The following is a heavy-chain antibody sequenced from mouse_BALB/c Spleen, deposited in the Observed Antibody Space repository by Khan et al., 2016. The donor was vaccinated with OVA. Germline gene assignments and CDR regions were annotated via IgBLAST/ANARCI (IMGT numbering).Heavy chain of an antibody. CDR2: IDPFNGGT. V-gene: IGHV1S135*01. D-gene: IGHD1-1*01. Sequence: VQLQQSGPELMKPGASVKISCKASGYSFSTYYIPWVTRSHGKTLEWIGYIDPFNGGTTYNQKFKGKATLTVAKSSSTAYMHLTSLTSDDSAVYDCARLGSTSWFAYWCQGTLVTVSA. CDR3: ARLGSTSWFAY. CDR1: GYSFSTYY. J-gene: IGHJ3*01.